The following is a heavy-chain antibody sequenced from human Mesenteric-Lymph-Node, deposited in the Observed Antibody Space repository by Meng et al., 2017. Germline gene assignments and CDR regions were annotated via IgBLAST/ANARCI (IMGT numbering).Heavy chain of an antibody. CDR1: GYTLTGSY. J-gene: IGHJ4*02. CDR3: ASEDTAMVFDY. D-gene: IGHD5-18*01. Sequence: QVQLVQSGAEGKNPWASVKVSCKASGYTLTGSYMHWVRQAPGQGLEWMGRINPNSGGTNYAQKFQGRVTMTRDTSISTAYMELSRLRSDDTAVYYCASEDTAMVFDYWGQGTLVTVSS. V-gene: IGHV1-2*06. CDR2: INPNSGGT.